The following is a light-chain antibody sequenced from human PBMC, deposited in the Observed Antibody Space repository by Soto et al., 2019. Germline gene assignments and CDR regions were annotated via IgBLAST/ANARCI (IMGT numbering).Light chain of an antibody. V-gene: IGLV3-21*01. CDR3: QVWDSSSDHDV. J-gene: IGLJ3*02. CDR2: HDS. Sequence: SYELTQPPSVSVAPGETARLTCGGNNIGSRSVHWYQQRPGLAPVMVIYHDSDRPSGIPERFSGSNSGSTATLTISRVEAGDEADYYCQVWDSSSDHDVFGGGTKLTVL. CDR1: NIGSRS.